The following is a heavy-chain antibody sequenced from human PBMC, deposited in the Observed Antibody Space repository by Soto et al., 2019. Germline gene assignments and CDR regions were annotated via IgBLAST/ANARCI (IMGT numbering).Heavy chain of an antibody. CDR2: ISSCGGTI. V-gene: IGHV3-48*02. Sequence: EVRLVESGGGLVRPGGSLRLSCRASGFTFNLYSVNWVRQAPGKGLEWISYISSCGGTIYYADSVKGRFTISRDNANNSLYLQMNSLKDEDTAVYYCARDLIAEAAAFSFDSWGQGTLVTVSS. J-gene: IGHJ4*02. D-gene: IGHD6-19*01. CDR3: ARDLIAEAAAFSFDS. CDR1: GFTFNLYS.